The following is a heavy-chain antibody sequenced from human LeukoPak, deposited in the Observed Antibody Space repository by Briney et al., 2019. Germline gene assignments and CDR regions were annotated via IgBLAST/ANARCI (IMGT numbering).Heavy chain of an antibody. V-gene: IGHV7-4-1*02. Sequence: VASVKVSCKASGYTFTSYAMNWVRQAPGQGLEWMGWINTNTGNPTYAQGFTGRFLFSLDTSVSTAYLQISSLKAEDTAVYYCAGVSSSWYRAFDIWGQGQWSPSLQ. J-gene: IGHJ3*02. CDR3: AGVSSSWYRAFDI. D-gene: IGHD6-13*01. CDR1: GYTFTSYA. CDR2: INTNTGNP.